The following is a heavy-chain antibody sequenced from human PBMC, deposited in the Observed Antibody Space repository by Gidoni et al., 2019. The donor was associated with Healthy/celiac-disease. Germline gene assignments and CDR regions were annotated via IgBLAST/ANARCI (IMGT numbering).Heavy chain of an antibody. CDR1: GLTLSSYQ. CDR2: ISISGSTI. J-gene: IGHJ6*02. D-gene: IGHD3-3*01. CDR3: ARDLLPYDFWGGYYPYGMDV. Sequence: EVQLVESGGGLVQPGGSVSLSCAASGLTLSSYQTHWVRQAPGTGLEWGLYISISGSTIYYADSVKVRFTISRDNAKNSLYLQMNSLKAEDTAVYYCARDLLPYDFWGGYYPYGMDVWGQGTTVTVSS. V-gene: IGHV3-48*03.